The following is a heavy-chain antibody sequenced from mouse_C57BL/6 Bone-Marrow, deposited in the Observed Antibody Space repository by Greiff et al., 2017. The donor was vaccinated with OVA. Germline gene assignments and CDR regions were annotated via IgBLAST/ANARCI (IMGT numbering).Heavy chain of an antibody. J-gene: IGHJ1*03. CDR1: GFTFSSYT. CDR2: ISGGGGNT. CDR3: ARHAKLRDWYFDV. D-gene: IGHD1-1*01. V-gene: IGHV5-9*01. Sequence: EVMLVESGGGLVKPGGSLKLSCAASGFTFSSYTMSWVRQTPEKRLEWVATISGGGGNTYYPDIVKGRFTISRDNAKNTLYLQMSSLRSEDTALYYCARHAKLRDWYFDVWGTGTTVTVSS.